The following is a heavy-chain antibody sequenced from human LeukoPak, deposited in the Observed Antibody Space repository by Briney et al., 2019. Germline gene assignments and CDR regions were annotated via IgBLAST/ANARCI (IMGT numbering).Heavy chain of an antibody. CDR1: GVSVSDNNFF. V-gene: IGHV4-61*01. J-gene: IGHJ4*02. D-gene: IGHD3-22*01. CDR3: ARGPDSSGYYYFDF. Sequence: SETLSLTCTVSGVSVSDNNFFWNWIRQPPGKGLEWIGYIYNSGSTNYNPALNSRVTISVDTSNNQFSLKLSSVIAADTAVYYCARGPDSSGYYYFDFWGQGTLVTVSS. CDR2: IYNSGST.